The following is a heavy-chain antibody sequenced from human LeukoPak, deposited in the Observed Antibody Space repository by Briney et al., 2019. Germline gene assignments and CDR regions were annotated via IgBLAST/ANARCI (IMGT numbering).Heavy chain of an antibody. V-gene: IGHV4-59*01. CDR1: GGSIINYY. Sequence: SETLSLTCTVSGGSIINYYWSWIRRPPGKGLEWIGYIFYSGSTSYNPSLKSRVTISVDTSKNQFSLKLSSVTAADTAVYYCARGRGGFDYWGQGTLVTVSS. D-gene: IGHD2-15*01. J-gene: IGHJ4*02. CDR2: IFYSGST. CDR3: ARGRGGFDY.